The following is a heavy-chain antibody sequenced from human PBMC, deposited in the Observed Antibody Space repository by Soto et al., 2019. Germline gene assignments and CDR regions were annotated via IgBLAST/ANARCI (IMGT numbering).Heavy chain of an antibody. CDR3: AKGRYCSVGSCYPRWFDP. D-gene: IGHD2-15*01. CDR1: GFIFSSYT. Sequence: GGSLRLSCAASGFIFSSYTMSWVRQAPGKGLEWVSDISGSGGSTYYADSVKGRFTISRDNSKNTLFLQMNRLRAEDTAVYYCAKGRYCSVGSCYPRWFDPWGQGTLVTVSS. CDR2: ISGSGGST. V-gene: IGHV3-23*01. J-gene: IGHJ5*02.